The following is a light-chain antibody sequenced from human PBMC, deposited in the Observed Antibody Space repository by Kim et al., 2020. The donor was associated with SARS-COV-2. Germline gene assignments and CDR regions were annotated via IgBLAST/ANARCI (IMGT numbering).Light chain of an antibody. J-gene: IGKJ2*03. V-gene: IGKV1-5*03. Sequence: DIQMTQSPSTLSASVGDRVTITCRASQSISTWLAWYQQKPGKVPRLLIYKASSLESGVPSRFSGSGSGTEFTLAISNLQPDDFATYYCQQCSDFRYSFGQGTEVDIK. CDR3: QQCSDFRYS. CDR1: QSISTW. CDR2: KAS.